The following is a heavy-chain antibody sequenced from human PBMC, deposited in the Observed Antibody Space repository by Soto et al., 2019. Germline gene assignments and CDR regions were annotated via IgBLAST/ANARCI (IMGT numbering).Heavy chain of an antibody. J-gene: IGHJ6*02. CDR3: ARDGITMVRGGPSYYYYGMDV. CDR1: GFTFSSYS. Sequence: VGSLRLSCAASGFTFSSYSMNWVRQAPGKGLEWVSSISSSSSYIYYADSVKGRFTISRDNAKNSLYLQMNSLRAEDTAVYYCARDGITMVRGGPSYYYYGMDVWGQGTTVTVSS. D-gene: IGHD3-10*01. CDR2: ISSSSSYI. V-gene: IGHV3-21*01.